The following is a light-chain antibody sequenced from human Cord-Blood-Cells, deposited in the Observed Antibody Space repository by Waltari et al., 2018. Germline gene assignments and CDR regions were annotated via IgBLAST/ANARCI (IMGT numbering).Light chain of an antibody. J-gene: IGLJ1*01. CDR3: CSYAGSSTYV. CDR2: EGS. Sequence: QSALTQPASVSGSPGQSITISCTGTSSDVGSYNIISWYQHHPGKAPKLMIYEGSQRPSGVSNRFAGSKAGNTSSLTISGLQAEDEADYYCCSYAGSSTYVFGTGTKVTVL. V-gene: IGLV2-23*01. CDR1: SSDVGSYNI.